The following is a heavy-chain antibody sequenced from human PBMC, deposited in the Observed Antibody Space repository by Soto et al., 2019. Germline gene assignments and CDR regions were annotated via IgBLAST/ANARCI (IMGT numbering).Heavy chain of an antibody. Sequence: ASAHVSCKSSGYTCTSERSISVRQAPGQGLECLGWISAYNDNTNYAQKLQGRVAMTTDTSTNTAYRELRSLRSDDTAVYYCERDESTNGVCYIGYSGPGTQVTVFS. CDR1: GYTCTSER. CDR2: ISAYNDNT. CDR3: ERDESTNGVCYIGY. J-gene: IGHJ4*02. V-gene: IGHV1-18*01. D-gene: IGHD2-8*01.